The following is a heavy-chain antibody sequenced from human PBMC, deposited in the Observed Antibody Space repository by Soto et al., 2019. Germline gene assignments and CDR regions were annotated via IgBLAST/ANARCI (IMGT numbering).Heavy chain of an antibody. D-gene: IGHD6-13*01. CDR3: ATSAALDY. CDR2: IWYDGSNK. V-gene: IGHV3-33*01. J-gene: IGHJ4*02. CDR1: GFTFSSYG. Sequence: QVQLVESGGGVVQPGRSLRLSCAASGFTFSSYGMHWVSQAPGKGLEWVAVIWYDGSNKYYADSVKGRFTISRDKSKNTLYLQMNSLRAEDTAVYYCATSAALDYWGQGTLVSVSS.